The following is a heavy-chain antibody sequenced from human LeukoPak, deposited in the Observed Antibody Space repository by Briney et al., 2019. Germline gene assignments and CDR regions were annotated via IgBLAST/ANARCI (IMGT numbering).Heavy chain of an antibody. J-gene: IGHJ4*02. D-gene: IGHD4-23*01. CDR1: GFLFSNSW. CDR2: INQDGSER. V-gene: IGHV3-7*03. CDR3: VRDRGYSTFDY. Sequence: GGSLRLSCEASGFLFSNSWMSWVRQAPGKGLEWVANINQDGSERNYVDSVEGRLTISRDDAKESLYLQMNGLRAEDTAVYFCVRDRGYSTFDYWGQGTLVTVSS.